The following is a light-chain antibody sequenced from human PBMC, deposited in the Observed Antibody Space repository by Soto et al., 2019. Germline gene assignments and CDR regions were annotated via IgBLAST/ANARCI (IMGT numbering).Light chain of an antibody. Sequence: EIVLTQSPATLSLSPGHRATLSCGASQSVGSYLAWYQQKPGQAPRLLIYDASNRATGVPARFSGSGSGTDFPLTINSLEPEDFAIYYCQQRTNWPLTFGGGTKVEIK. J-gene: IGKJ4*01. CDR1: QSVGSY. CDR2: DAS. CDR3: QQRTNWPLT. V-gene: IGKV3-11*01.